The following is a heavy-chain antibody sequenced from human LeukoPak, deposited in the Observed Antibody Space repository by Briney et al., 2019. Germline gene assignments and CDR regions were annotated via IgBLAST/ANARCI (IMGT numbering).Heavy chain of an antibody. CDR3: ARGGRIAADGRGFDP. V-gene: IGHV1-3*01. CDR2: INAGNGNT. J-gene: IGHJ5*02. CDR1: GYTFTSYA. Sequence: ASVKVSCMASGYTFTSYAMHWVRQAPGQRLEWMGWINAGNGNTKYSQKFQGRVTITRDTSASTAYMELSSLRSEDTAVYYCARGGRIAADGRGFDPWGQGTLVTVSS. D-gene: IGHD6-13*01.